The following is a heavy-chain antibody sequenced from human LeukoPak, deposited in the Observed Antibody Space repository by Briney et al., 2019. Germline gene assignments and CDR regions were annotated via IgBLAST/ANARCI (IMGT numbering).Heavy chain of an antibody. CDR1: GFTFSSYW. J-gene: IGHJ4*02. CDR2: IKQDGSEK. D-gene: IGHD4-17*01. CDR3: AKDTTTVTSQGDY. V-gene: IGHV3-7*01. Sequence: GGSLRLSCAASGFTFSSYWMSWVRQAPGKGLEWVANIKQDGSEKYYVDSVKGRFTISRDNSNNTLYLQMNSLRAEDTAVYCCAKDTTTVTSQGDYWGQGTLVTVSS.